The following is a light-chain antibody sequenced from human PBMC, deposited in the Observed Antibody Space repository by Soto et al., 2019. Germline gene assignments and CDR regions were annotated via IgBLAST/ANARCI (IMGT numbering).Light chain of an antibody. CDR1: QDINIY. Sequence: DLQMTQSPSSLSTSVGDRVTITCQASQDINIYLNWYQQKPGKAPKLLIYDASNLETGVPSRFSGSGSGTDFTFTISSLQPEDIATYYCQQYGNLPTFGGGTKVEIK. CDR3: QQYGNLPT. CDR2: DAS. V-gene: IGKV1-33*01. J-gene: IGKJ4*01.